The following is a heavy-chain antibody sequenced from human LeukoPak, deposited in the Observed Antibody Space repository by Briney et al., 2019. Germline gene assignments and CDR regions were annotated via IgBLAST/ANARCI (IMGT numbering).Heavy chain of an antibody. Sequence: GGSLRLSCAASGFTFSSYAMSWVRQAPGKGLEWVAHINEDGSEKYYVDSVKGRFFISRDNAAKSLSLQMNRLRDADTAVYYCARVSVGAPAFDYWGQGNLVTVSS. CDR3: ARVSVGAPAFDY. J-gene: IGHJ4*02. D-gene: IGHD1-26*01. CDR2: INEDGSEK. CDR1: GFTFSSYA. V-gene: IGHV3-7*01.